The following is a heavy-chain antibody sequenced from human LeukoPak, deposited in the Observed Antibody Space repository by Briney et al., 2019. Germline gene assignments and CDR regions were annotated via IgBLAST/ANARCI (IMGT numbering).Heavy chain of an antibody. D-gene: IGHD5-18*01. CDR1: GGSISTYY. CDR3: ATYGGLDTAVAFYYIGV. V-gene: IGHV4-59*01. J-gene: IGHJ6*03. Sequence: SETLSLTCTVSGGSISTYYWSWIRQPAGKGLEWIGYINYMGATNYNPSLRSRVTISIDTSKNKFSLNLNSVTAADTAVYYCATYGGLDTAVAFYYIGVWAKGTTVTVSS. CDR2: INYMGAT.